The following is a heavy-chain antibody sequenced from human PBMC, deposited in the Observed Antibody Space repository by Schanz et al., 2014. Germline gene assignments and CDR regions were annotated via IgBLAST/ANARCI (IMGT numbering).Heavy chain of an antibody. CDR3: ARARYGLDV. V-gene: IGHV7-4-1*02. CDR2: INPTTGNP. Sequence: QLVQSGSEFRKPGASVKVSCKASGYIFSSYAIHWVRQAPGQGLEWMGWINPTTGNPGYAQGFTGRFVFSFDPPVSTAYLQITGLKAEATAVYYCARARYGLDVWGQGTTVTVSS. J-gene: IGHJ6*02. CDR1: GYIFSSYA.